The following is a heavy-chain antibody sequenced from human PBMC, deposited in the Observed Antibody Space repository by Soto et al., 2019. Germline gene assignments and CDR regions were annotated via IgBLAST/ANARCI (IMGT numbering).Heavy chain of an antibody. CDR1: GYTFTSYY. CDR3: ATGRGYCSGGSCYLSDAFDI. Sequence: ASVKVSCKASGYTFTSYYMHWVRQAPGQGLEWMGIINPSGGSTSYAQKFQGRVTMTRDTSTSTVYMELSSLRSEDTAVYYCATGRGYCSGGSCYLSDAFDIWGQGTMVTVSS. V-gene: IGHV1-46*01. D-gene: IGHD2-15*01. CDR2: INPSGGST. J-gene: IGHJ3*02.